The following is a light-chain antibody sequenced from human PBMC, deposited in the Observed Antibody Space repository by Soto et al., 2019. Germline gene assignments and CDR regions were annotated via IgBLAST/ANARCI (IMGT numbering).Light chain of an antibody. CDR3: QQRRDWPPLT. CDR2: DAF. CDR1: QSISSY. V-gene: IGKV3-11*01. Sequence: EIVLTQSPATLSLSPGERATLSCRASQSISSYLAWYQHKPGQAPRLLIYDAFNRAPGIPARFSGSGSGTDFTLTISSLEPEDFAVYYCQQRRDWPPLTFGGGTKVDIK. J-gene: IGKJ4*01.